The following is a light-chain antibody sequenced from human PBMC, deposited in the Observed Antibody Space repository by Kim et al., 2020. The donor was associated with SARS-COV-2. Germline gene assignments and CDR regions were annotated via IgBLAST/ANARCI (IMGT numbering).Light chain of an antibody. CDR1: QSVDSRF. Sequence: SPGERATLSCRASQSVDSRFLAWYQQKLGQAPRLLSYGTSNRPTGIPDRFSGSGSGTDFTLTISRLEPEDFAVYYCQQYDRSPLTFGGGTKVDIK. J-gene: IGKJ4*01. V-gene: IGKV3-20*01. CDR3: QQYDRSPLT. CDR2: GTS.